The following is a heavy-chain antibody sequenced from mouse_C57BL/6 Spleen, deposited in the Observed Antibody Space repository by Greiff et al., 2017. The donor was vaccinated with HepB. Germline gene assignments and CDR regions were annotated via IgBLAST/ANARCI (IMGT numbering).Heavy chain of an antibody. CDR3: SITTVVATPFAY. V-gene: IGHV14-1*01. CDR1: GFNIKDYY. J-gene: IGHJ3*01. Sequence: EVQLQQSGAELVRPGASVKLSCTASGFNIKDYYMHWVKQRPEQGLEWIGRIDPEDGDTEYAPKFQGKATMTADTSSNTAYLQLSSLTSEDTAVYYCSITTVVATPFAYWGQGTLVTVSA. D-gene: IGHD1-1*01. CDR2: IDPEDGDT.